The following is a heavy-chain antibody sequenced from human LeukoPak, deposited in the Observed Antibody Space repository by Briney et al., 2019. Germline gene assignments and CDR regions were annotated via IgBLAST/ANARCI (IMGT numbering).Heavy chain of an antibody. Sequence: ASVKVSCKASGGTFSSYAISWVRQAPGQGLEWMGRIIPILGIANYAQKFQGRVTITADKSTSTAYMGLSSLRSEDTAVYYCASGYYFDGISVFFLWGQGTLVTVSS. V-gene: IGHV1-69*04. CDR1: GGTFSSYA. CDR3: ASGYYFDGISVFFL. CDR2: IIPILGIA. J-gene: IGHJ4*02. D-gene: IGHD3-3*01.